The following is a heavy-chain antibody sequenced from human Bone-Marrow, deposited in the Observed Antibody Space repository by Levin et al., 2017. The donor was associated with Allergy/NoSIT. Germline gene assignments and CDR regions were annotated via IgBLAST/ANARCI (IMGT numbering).Heavy chain of an antibody. Sequence: SVKVSCKASGGTLSTYTITWVRQTPGQGLEWMGRIIPIVNNPDYAQKFQGRVTMTADTSSSTVYMELSSLRSDDTGTYYCAREAAAGGAKGRFWGQGTLVTVSS. V-gene: IGHV1-69*08. D-gene: IGHD6-25*01. J-gene: IGHJ1*01. CDR1: GGTLSTYT. CDR2: IIPIVNNP. CDR3: AREAAAGGAKGRF.